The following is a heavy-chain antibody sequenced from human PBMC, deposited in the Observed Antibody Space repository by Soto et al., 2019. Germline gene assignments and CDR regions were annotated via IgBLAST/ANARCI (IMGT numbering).Heavy chain of an antibody. V-gene: IGHV4-39*07. Sequence: SETLSLTCSVSGDSISTSSYYWGWIRQPPGEGLEWIGEIYSSGSTNYNPSLKSRVTISVDKSKNQFSLKLSSVTAADTAVYYCARGYYGALFDYWGQGTLVTVSS. CDR1: GDSISTSSYY. J-gene: IGHJ4*02. CDR3: ARGYYGALFDY. CDR2: IYSSGST. D-gene: IGHD1-26*01.